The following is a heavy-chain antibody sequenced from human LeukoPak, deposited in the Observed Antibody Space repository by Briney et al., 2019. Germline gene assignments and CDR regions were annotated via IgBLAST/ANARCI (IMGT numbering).Heavy chain of an antibody. D-gene: IGHD3-10*01. CDR1: GGSVSRGSYY. Sequence: SGTLSLTCSVSGGSVSRGSYYWSWIRQPPGKGLEWIAYIYYSGSTNYNPSLKSRVTISVDTSKNQFSLKLSSVTAADAAVYYCARGKEGYGYWGQGTLVTVSS. CDR2: IYYSGST. CDR3: ARGKEGYGY. J-gene: IGHJ4*02. V-gene: IGHV4-61*01.